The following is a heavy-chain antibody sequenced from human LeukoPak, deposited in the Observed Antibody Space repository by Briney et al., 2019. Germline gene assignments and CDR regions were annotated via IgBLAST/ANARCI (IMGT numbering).Heavy chain of an antibody. V-gene: IGHV1-2*06. Sequence: ASVKVSCKASGYTFTGYYMHWVRQAPGQGLEWMGRINPNSGGTNYAQKFQGRVTMTRDTSTSTAYMELSRLRSDDTAVYYCARDPWEGYCSGGSCHQTPWGQGTLVTVSS. J-gene: IGHJ5*02. CDR3: ARDPWEGYCSGGSCHQTP. D-gene: IGHD2-15*01. CDR2: INPNSGGT. CDR1: GYTFTGYY.